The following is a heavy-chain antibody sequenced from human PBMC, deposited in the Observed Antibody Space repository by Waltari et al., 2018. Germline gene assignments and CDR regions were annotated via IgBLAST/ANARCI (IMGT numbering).Heavy chain of an antibody. CDR1: RSSIRNNNYY. CDR2: FYKSGTT. J-gene: IGHJ4*02. V-gene: IGHV4-39*07. CDR3: VRGYPDIVATISDY. Sequence: SETLSLTCTVSRSSIRNNNYYWGWVRQPPGKGLEWIGSFYKSGTTYYNPSLKSRVTISVDTSNNQFSLKLNSVTAADTAVYYCVRGYPDIVATISDYWGQGTLVIVSS. D-gene: IGHD5-12*01.